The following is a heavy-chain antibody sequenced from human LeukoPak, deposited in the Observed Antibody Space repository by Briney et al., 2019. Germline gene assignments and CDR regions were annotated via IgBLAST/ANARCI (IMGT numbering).Heavy chain of an antibody. J-gene: IGHJ3*02. CDR2: INCDVSST. CDR1: GFTFSKSW. Sequence: GGALRLSCAASGFTFSKSWMHWGRQAPGEGGGRMSRINCDVSSTHYAYSVKGRLTLSRDNDKNTLYLQMNSLRADDTAVYYCVRNYDSSAYPDAFDIWGQGTMVTVSS. D-gene: IGHD3-22*01. V-gene: IGHV3-74*01. CDR3: VRNYDSSAYPDAFDI.